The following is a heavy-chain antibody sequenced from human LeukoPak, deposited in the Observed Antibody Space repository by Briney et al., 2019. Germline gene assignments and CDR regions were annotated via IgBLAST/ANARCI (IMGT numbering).Heavy chain of an antibody. J-gene: IGHJ5*02. CDR1: GGTFSSYA. CDR2: IIPIFGTA. V-gene: IGHV1-69*01. CDR3: AGTRYCSSTSCYTRWFDP. D-gene: IGHD2-2*02. Sequence: SXKVSCKASGGTFSSYAISWVRQAPGQGLEWMGGIIPIFGTANYAQKFQGRVTITADESTSTAYMELSSLRSEDTAVYYCAGTRYCSSTSCYTRWFDPWGQGTLVTVSS.